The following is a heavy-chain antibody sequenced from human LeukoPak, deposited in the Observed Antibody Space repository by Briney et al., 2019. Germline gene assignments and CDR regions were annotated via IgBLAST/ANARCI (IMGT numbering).Heavy chain of an antibody. CDR3: ATGYNPDIRNAFDI. Sequence: GASVKVSCKVSGYTLSELSMHWVRQAPGKGLEWMGGFDPEDGETIYAQKFQGRVTITEDTSTDTAYMELSSLRSEDTAVYYCATGYNPDIRNAFDIWGQGTMVTVSS. J-gene: IGHJ3*02. V-gene: IGHV1-24*01. CDR1: GYTLSELS. CDR2: FDPEDGET. D-gene: IGHD3-9*01.